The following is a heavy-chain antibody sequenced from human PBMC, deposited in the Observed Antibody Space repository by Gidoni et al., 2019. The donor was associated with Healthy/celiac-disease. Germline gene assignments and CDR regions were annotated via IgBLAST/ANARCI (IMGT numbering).Heavy chain of an antibody. D-gene: IGHD3-16*01. Sequence: QLQLQESGPGLVKPSETLSLTCTVSGGSISSSSYYWGWIRQPPGKGLEWIGSIYYSGSTYYNPSLKSRVTISVDTSKNQFSLKLSSVTAADTAVYYCARLGARPLRLRWAFDIWGQGTMVTVSS. V-gene: IGHV4-39*01. CDR1: GGSISSSSYY. CDR3: ARLGARPLRLRWAFDI. CDR2: IYYSGST. J-gene: IGHJ3*02.